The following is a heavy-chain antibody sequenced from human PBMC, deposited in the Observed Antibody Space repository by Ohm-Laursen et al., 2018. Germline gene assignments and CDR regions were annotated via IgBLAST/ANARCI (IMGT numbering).Heavy chain of an antibody. CDR2: IIPIFGTA. V-gene: IGHV1-69*13. D-gene: IGHD3-22*01. CDR3: ARDRGGYYYAYDY. J-gene: IGHJ4*02. CDR1: GGTFSSYA. Sequence: ASVKVSCKASGGTFSSYAISWVRQAPGQGLEWMGGIIPIFGTANYAQKFQGRVTITADESTSTAYMELSSLRSEDTAVYYCARDRGGYYYAYDYWGQGTLVTVSS.